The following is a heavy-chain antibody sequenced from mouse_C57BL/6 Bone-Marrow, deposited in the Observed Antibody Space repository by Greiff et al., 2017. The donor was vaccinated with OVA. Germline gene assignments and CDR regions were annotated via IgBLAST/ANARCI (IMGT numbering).Heavy chain of an antibody. Sequence: EVKVEESGGGLVQPGGSMKLSCVASGFTFSNYWMNWVRQSPEKGLEWVAQIRLKSDNYATHYAESVKGRFTISRDDSKSSVYLQMNNLRAEDTGIYYCTGLRRSSFAYWGQGTLVTVSA. CDR1: GFTFSNYW. CDR3: TGLRRSSFAY. CDR2: IRLKSDNYAT. D-gene: IGHD2-12*01. J-gene: IGHJ3*01. V-gene: IGHV6-3*01.